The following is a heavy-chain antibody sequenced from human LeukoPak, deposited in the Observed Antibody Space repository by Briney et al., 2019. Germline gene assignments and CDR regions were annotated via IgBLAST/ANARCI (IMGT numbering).Heavy chain of an antibody. J-gene: IGHJ4*02. Sequence: GGSLRLSCAASDFSVTDNYMSWVRQPPGKGLEWVSVIYSGGSTYYADSVKGRFTISRDNSKNTLYLQMNSLRAEDMAVYYCARDYTYGVDYWGQGTLVTVSS. CDR1: DFSVTDNY. CDR3: ARDYTYGVDY. V-gene: IGHV3-53*01. D-gene: IGHD5-18*01. CDR2: IYSGGST.